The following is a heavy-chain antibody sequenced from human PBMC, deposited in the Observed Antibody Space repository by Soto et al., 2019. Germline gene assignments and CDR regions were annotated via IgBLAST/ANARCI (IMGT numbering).Heavy chain of an antibody. CDR2: ISYDGSNK. J-gene: IGHJ4*02. Sequence: QVQLVESGGGVVQPGRSLRLSCAASGFTFSSYAMHWVRQAPGKGLEWVAVISYDGSNKYYADSVKGRFTISRDNSKNTLYLQMNSLRAEDTAVYYCARYFTVVVVAATWGGFDYWGQGTLVTVSS. CDR1: GFTFSSYA. D-gene: IGHD2-15*01. CDR3: ARYFTVVVVAATWGGFDY. V-gene: IGHV3-30-3*01.